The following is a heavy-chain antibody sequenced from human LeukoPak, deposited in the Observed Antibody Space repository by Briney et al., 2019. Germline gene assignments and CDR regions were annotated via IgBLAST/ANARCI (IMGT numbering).Heavy chain of an antibody. D-gene: IGHD7-27*01. CDR3: ARGPPTGDSKDDYFDY. CDR2: ISSSSSYI. J-gene: IGHJ4*02. Sequence: GGSLRLSCAASGFTFSSYSMNWVRQAPGKGLEWVSSISSSSSYIYYADSVKGRFTISRDNAKNSLYLQMNSLRAEDTAVYYCARGPPTGDSKDDYFDYWGQGTLVTVSS. CDR1: GFTFSSYS. V-gene: IGHV3-21*01.